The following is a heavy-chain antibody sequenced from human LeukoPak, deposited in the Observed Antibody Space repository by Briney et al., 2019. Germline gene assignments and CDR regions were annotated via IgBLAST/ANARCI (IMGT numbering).Heavy chain of an antibody. CDR3: ARDVRDLGYCSGGSCYSDYYYGMDV. CDR1: GGSISSSSYY. CDR2: IYYSGGT. J-gene: IGHJ6*02. D-gene: IGHD2-15*01. V-gene: IGHV4-39*07. Sequence: PSETLSLTCTVSGGSISSSSYYWGWIRQPPGKGLEWIGSIYYSGGTYYNPSLKSRVTISVDTSKNQFSLKLSSVTAADTAVYYCARDVRDLGYCSGGSCYSDYYYGMDVWGQGTTVTVSS.